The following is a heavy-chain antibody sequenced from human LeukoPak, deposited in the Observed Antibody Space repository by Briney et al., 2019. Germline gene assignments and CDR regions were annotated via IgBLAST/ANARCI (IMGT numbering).Heavy chain of an antibody. D-gene: IGHD1-26*01. V-gene: IGHV4-38-2*02. CDR2: IYHSGST. CDR1: GYSISSGYY. Sequence: SETLSLTCTVSGYSISSGYYWGWIRQPPGKGLEWIGSIYHSGSTYYIPSLKSRVTISVDTSKNQFSLKLSSVTAADTAVYYCARSTRYSGSYRGANWFDPWGQGTLVTVSS. J-gene: IGHJ5*02. CDR3: ARSTRYSGSYRGANWFDP.